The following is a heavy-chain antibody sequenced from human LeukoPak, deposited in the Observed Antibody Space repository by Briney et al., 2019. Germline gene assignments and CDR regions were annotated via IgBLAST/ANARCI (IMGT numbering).Heavy chain of an antibody. D-gene: IGHD4-17*01. CDR1: GFTFSSYA. J-gene: IGHJ5*02. CDR2: ISYDGSNK. CDR3: ARYLDGDFSFDP. V-gene: IGHV3-30-3*01. Sequence: GGSLRLSCAASGFTFSSYAMHWVRQAPGKGLEWVAVISYDGSNKYYADSVKGRFTISRDNSKNTLYLQMNSLRAEDTAVYYCARYLDGDFSFDPWGQGTLVTASS.